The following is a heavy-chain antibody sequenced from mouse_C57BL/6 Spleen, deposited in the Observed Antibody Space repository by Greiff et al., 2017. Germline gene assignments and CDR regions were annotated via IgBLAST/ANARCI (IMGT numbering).Heavy chain of an antibody. CDR2: IYPGDGDT. CDR1: GYAFSSSW. Sequence: VQLQQSGPELVKPGASVKISCKASGYAFSSSWMNWVKQRPGKGLEWIGRIYPGDGDTNYNGKFKGKATLTADKSSSTAYMQRSSLTSEDSAVYFCARSITTVVARDAMDYWGQGTSVTVSS. D-gene: IGHD1-1*01. CDR3: ARSITTVVARDAMDY. J-gene: IGHJ4*01. V-gene: IGHV1-82*01.